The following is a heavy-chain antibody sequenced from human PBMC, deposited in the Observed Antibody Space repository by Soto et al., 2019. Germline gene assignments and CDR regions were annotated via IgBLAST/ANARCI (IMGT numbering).Heavy chain of an antibody. J-gene: IGHJ4*02. CDR2: LSGGGANT. Sequence: EVQLLESGGGLVQPGGSLRLSCAASGFTFSTYSMAWVRQAPGKGLAWVSGLSGGGANTFYADSVKGRFTISVDNSKNTVYLQMNSLRVEDTAVHYCARWDGYGDEWGQGTLVTVSS. CDR1: GFTFSTYS. V-gene: IGHV3-23*01. D-gene: IGHD5-12*01. CDR3: ARWDGYGDE.